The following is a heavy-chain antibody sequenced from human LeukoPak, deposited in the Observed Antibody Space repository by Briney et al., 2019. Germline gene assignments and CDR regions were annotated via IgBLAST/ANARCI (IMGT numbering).Heavy chain of an antibody. CDR2: ISGSGGST. CDR3: AKDLGSSWWAEYFQH. V-gene: IGHV3-23*01. D-gene: IGHD6-13*01. CDR1: GFTFSSYA. J-gene: IGHJ1*01. Sequence: GGSLRLSCAASGFTFSSYAMSWVRQAPGKGLEWVSAISGSGGSTYYADSVKGRFTISRDNSKNTLYLQMNSLRAEDTAVYYCAKDLGSSWWAEYFQHWGQGTLVTVSS.